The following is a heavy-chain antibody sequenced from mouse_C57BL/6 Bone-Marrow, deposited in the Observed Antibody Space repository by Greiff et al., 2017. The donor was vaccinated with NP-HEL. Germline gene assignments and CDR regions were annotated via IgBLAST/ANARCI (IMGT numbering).Heavy chain of an antibody. CDR2: ISYDGSN. J-gene: IGHJ3*01. Sequence: ESGPGLVKPSQSLSLTCSVTGYSITSGYYWNWIRQFPGNKLEWMGYISYDGSNNYNPSLKNRISITRDTSKNQFFLKLNSVTTEDTATYYCARGRLAWFAYWGQGTLVTVSA. V-gene: IGHV3-6*01. CDR1: GYSITSGYY. CDR3: ARGRLAWFAY.